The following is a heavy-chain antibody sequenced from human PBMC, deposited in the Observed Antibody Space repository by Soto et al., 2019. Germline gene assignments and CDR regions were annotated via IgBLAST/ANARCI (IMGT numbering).Heavy chain of an antibody. V-gene: IGHV4-4*02. J-gene: IGHJ5*02. D-gene: IGHD6-13*01. CDR1: GDSINNSHW. Sequence: QVQLQESGPGLVQPSGTLSLTCAVSGDSINNSHWWWWVRQTPGKGLEWIGETYHSGTTNYNPSLKTRVTISIDKYKNQFSLKMNSGTAADTAVYYCAREVNSSTARGPTWFDPWGQGTLVTVSS. CDR2: TYHSGTT. CDR3: AREVNSSTARGPTWFDP.